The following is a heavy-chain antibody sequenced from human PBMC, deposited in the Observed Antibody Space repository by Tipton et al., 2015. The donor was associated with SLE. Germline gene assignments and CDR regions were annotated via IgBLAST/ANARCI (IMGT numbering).Heavy chain of an antibody. CDR3: ARFRTYYYNTSGPFDP. J-gene: IGHJ5*02. D-gene: IGHD3-22*01. Sequence: TLSLTCAVYGGSLGGHYWSWIRQPPGKGLEWIGYISYSGSTNYNPSLKSRVTISVETSKNQFSLKLSSVTAADTAVYYCARFRTYYYNTSGPFDPWGQGTLVTVSS. CDR2: ISYSGST. V-gene: IGHV4-59*11. CDR1: GGSLGGHY.